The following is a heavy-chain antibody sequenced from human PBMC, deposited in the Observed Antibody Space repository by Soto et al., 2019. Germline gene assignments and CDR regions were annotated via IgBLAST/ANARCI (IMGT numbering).Heavy chain of an antibody. CDR2: INPSGGST. CDR3: ARASSISMVRGYWFDP. J-gene: IGHJ5*02. Sequence: APVKVSCKASGYTFTSYYMHWVRQAPGQGLEWMGIINPSGGSTSYAQKFQGWVTMTRDTSISTAYMELSRLRSDDTAVYYCARASSISMVRGYWFDPWGQGTMATVSS. D-gene: IGHD3-10*01. CDR1: GYTFTSYY. V-gene: IGHV1-46*01.